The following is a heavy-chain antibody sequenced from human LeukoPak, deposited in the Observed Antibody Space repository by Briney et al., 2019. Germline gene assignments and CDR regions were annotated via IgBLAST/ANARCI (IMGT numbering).Heavy chain of an antibody. CDR2: IYSGGST. CDR3: ARDSPRGELRAFDI. CDR1: GFTFSSYA. V-gene: IGHV3-66*01. D-gene: IGHD1-26*01. Sequence: PGGSLRLSCAASGFTFSSYAMSWVRQAPGKGLEWVSVIYSGGSTYYADSVKGRFTISRDNSKNTLYLQMNSLRAEDTAVYYCARDSPRGELRAFDIWGQGTMVTVSS. J-gene: IGHJ3*02.